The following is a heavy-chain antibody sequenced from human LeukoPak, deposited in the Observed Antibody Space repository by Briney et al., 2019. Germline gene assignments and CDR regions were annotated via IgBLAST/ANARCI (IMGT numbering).Heavy chain of an antibody. D-gene: IGHD2-2*01. CDR3: ARHRGGYCSTSSCSINWFDS. V-gene: IGHV5-51*01. J-gene: IGHJ5*01. CDR1: GYSFTSYW. Sequence: GESLKISCKGSGYSFTSYWIGWVRQMPGKGLEWMGIIYPDDSDTRHSPSFQGQVTISADKSMSTAYLQWSSLKASDTAMYYCARHRGGYCSTSSCSINWFDSWGQGTLVTVSS. CDR2: IYPDDSDT.